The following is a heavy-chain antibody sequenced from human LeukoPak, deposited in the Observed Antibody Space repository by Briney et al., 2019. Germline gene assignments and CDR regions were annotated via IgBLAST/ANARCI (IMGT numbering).Heavy chain of an antibody. V-gene: IGHV1-46*01. D-gene: IGHD1-26*01. Sequence: GASVKVSCKATGYTFTSYYMHWVRQAPGQGLEWMGIINPSGGSTSYAQKFQGRVTMTRDTSTSTVYMELSSLRSEDTAVYYCAINSGSYLFDYWGQGTLVTVFS. CDR3: AINSGSYLFDY. CDR2: INPSGGST. J-gene: IGHJ4*02. CDR1: GYTFTSYY.